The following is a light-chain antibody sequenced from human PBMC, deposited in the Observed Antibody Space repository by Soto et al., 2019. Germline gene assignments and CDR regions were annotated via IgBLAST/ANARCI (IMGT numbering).Light chain of an antibody. Sequence: EIVLTQSPGTLSLSPGXRATLSCRASQSVSSNYLAWYQQKPGQAPRLLIYGASSRATGIPDKFSGSGSGTDFSLTISRLEPEDFAVYYCQQYGSSPTWTFGQGTKVDIK. CDR2: GAS. CDR1: QSVSSNY. CDR3: QQYGSSPTWT. J-gene: IGKJ1*01. V-gene: IGKV3-20*01.